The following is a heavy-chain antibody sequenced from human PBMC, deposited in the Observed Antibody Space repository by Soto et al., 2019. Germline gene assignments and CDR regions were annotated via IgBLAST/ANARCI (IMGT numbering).Heavy chain of an antibody. CDR2: ISYDGSNK. Sequence: QVQLVESGGGVVQPGRSLRLSCAASGFTFSSYGMHWVRQAPGKGLEWVAVISYDGSNKYYADSVKGRFTISRDNSKNTLYLQMNSLRAEDTAVYYCAKYYCSSTSCPYGYYYYYGMDVWGQGTTVTVSS. CDR1: GFTFSSYG. D-gene: IGHD2-2*01. V-gene: IGHV3-30*18. CDR3: AKYYCSSTSCPYGYYYYYGMDV. J-gene: IGHJ6*02.